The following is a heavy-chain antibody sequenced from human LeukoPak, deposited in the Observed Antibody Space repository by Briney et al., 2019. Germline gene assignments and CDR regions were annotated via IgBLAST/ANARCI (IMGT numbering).Heavy chain of an antibody. Sequence: GGSLRLSCAASEFTFSSYAMSWVRQAPGKGLEWVSAISGSGGSTYYADSVKGRFTISRDNSKNTLYLQMNSLRAEDTAVYYCAKDDLSHDYGDYNAFDIWGQGTMVTVSS. CDR2: ISGSGGST. J-gene: IGHJ3*02. D-gene: IGHD4-17*01. V-gene: IGHV3-23*01. CDR1: EFTFSSYA. CDR3: AKDDLSHDYGDYNAFDI.